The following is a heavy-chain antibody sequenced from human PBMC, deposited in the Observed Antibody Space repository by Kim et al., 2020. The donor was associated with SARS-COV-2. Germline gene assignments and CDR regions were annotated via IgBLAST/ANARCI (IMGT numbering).Heavy chain of an antibody. CDR2: ST. CDR3: ARYSGSYFDY. J-gene: IGHJ4*02. D-gene: IGHD1-26*01. V-gene: IGHV4-39*07. Sequence: STYYNPSLKSRVTISVDTSKNQFSLKLSSVTAADTAVYYCARYSGSYFDYWGQGTLVTVSS.